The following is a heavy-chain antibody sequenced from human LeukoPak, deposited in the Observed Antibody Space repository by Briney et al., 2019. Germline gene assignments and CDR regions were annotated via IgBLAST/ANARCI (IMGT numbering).Heavy chain of an antibody. D-gene: IGHD3-10*01. Sequence: GASVKVSCKASGYTFTSYYMHWVRQAPKQGLEWMGIINPNGGSTTHAQKFQGRVTMTRDMSTSTVYMELGSLRSEDMAVYFCARNGIAIYYYGSGTYSQTNYYYNMDVWGKGTTVTVSS. V-gene: IGHV1-46*01. CDR2: INPNGGST. CDR1: GYTFTSYY. J-gene: IGHJ6*03. CDR3: ARNGIAIYYYGSGTYSQTNYYYNMDV.